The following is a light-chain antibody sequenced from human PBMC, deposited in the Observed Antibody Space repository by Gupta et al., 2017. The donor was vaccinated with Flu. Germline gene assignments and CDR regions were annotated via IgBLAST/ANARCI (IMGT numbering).Light chain of an antibody. CDR1: QSLLHSNGYNY. CDR2: LSS. Sequence: EIVMTQSPLSLPVTPGETASISCRSTQSLLHSNGYNYLDWYLQRPGQPPQLLITLSSRRASGVPDRFSGSGSGTDFTLTIDRVEAEDVGVYYCIQALQTPYTFGQGTKLDIK. V-gene: IGKV2-28*01. J-gene: IGKJ2*01. CDR3: IQALQTPYT.